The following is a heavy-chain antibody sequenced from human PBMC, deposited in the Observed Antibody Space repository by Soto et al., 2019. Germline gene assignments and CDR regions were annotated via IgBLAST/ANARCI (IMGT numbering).Heavy chain of an antibody. V-gene: IGHV2-5*02. CDR1: GFSLSTTGVG. J-gene: IGHJ3*02. D-gene: IGHD6-13*01. CDR3: AHRAAATDAFDI. Sequence: QITLKESGPTLVKPTQTLTLTCTFSGFSLSTTGVGVGWIRQPPGKALEWLALVYWDDDKRYSPSLKSSLTRXKXXSKNQVVLTMTNMDPADTATYYCAHRAAATDAFDIWGQGTMVTVSS. CDR2: VYWDDDK.